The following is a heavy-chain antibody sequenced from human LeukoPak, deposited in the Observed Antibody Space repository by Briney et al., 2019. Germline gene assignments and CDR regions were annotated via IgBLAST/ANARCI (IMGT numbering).Heavy chain of an antibody. CDR1: GYTFTSNH. J-gene: IGHJ4*02. CDR2: INPSGDST. D-gene: IGHD6-6*01. V-gene: IGHV1-46*01. Sequence: GASVKISCTASGYTFTSNHIHWVRQAPGQGLEWMGVINPSGDSTSYAPNFQGRVTVTRDTSAGTVYMELSSLRSEDTAIYYCAKIAARDTGEGYWGQGTLVTVSS. CDR3: AKIAARDTGEGY.